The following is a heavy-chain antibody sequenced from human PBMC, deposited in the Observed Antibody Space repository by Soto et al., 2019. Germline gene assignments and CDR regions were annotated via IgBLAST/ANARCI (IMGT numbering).Heavy chain of an antibody. CDR1: GFPFSNYE. Sequence: EVQLVESGGGLVQPGGSPRLSCAASGFPFSNYEMNWVRQAPGKGLEWVAYISSGGSTVHYADSVRGRFTVSRDNARNSLYLQMNTLRVEDTALYYCARDRAAGGYWGQGTLVTVSS. CDR2: ISSGGSTV. J-gene: IGHJ4*02. CDR3: ARDRAAGGY. D-gene: IGHD6-13*01. V-gene: IGHV3-48*03.